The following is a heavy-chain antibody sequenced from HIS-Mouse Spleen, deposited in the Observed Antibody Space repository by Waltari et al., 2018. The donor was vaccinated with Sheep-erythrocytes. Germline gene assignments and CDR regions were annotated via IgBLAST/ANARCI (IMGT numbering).Heavy chain of an antibody. D-gene: IGHD3-22*01. CDR2: IFSNDEK. J-gene: IGHJ3*02. CDR3: ARIKASYYDSSGYYAFDI. CDR1: GFSLSNARMG. Sequence: QVTLKESGPVLVKPTETLTLTCTVAGFSLSNARMGVSWLRQPPGKALEWLAHIFSNDEKSYSTSLKSRLTISKDTSKSQVVLTMTNMDPVDTATYYCARIKASYYDSSGYYAFDIWGQGTMVTVSS. V-gene: IGHV2-26*01.